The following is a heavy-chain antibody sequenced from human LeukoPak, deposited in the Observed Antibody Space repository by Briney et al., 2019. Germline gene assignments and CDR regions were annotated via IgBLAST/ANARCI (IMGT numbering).Heavy chain of an antibody. J-gene: IGHJ4*02. V-gene: IGHV3-7*02. CDR3: ATSYSSSWFSGGVDY. CDR1: GFTLSTYW. Sequence: GGSLRLSCAASGFTLSTYWMTWVRQAPGKGLEWVALIRQDGSEKWHVDSVKGRFTISRDNTKNSLYLQMNSLRAEDTAVYYCATSYSSSWFSGGVDYWGQGTLVTVSS. D-gene: IGHD6-13*01. CDR2: IRQDGSEK.